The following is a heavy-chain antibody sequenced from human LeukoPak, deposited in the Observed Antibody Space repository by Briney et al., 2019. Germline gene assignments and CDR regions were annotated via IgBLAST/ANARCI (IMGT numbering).Heavy chain of an antibody. D-gene: IGHD3-9*01. CDR2: INQDGSEK. V-gene: IGHV3-7*01. CDR1: GFRFSSYS. CDR3: ARERPSSYDTLTGHYKAFDY. Sequence: PGGSQRLSCAASGFRFSSYSMNWVRQAPGKGLEWVANINQDGSEKYYVDSVKGRFTISRDNAKNSLHLQMNSLRAEDTAVYYCARERPSSYDTLTGHYKAFDYWGQGTLVTVSS. J-gene: IGHJ4*02.